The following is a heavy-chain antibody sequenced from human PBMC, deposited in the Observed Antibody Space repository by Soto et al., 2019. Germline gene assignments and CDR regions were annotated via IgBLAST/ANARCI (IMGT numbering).Heavy chain of an antibody. CDR2: INSDGSST. CDR1: GFTFSSYW. Sequence: GGSLRLSCAASGFTFSSYWMHWVRQAPGKGLVWVSRINSDGSSTSYADSVKGRFTISRDNAKNTLYLQMNSLRAEDTAVYYCARDTPDCSGGSCYSVYYYGMDVWGQGTTVTVSS. V-gene: IGHV3-74*01. J-gene: IGHJ6*02. CDR3: ARDTPDCSGGSCYSVYYYGMDV. D-gene: IGHD2-15*01.